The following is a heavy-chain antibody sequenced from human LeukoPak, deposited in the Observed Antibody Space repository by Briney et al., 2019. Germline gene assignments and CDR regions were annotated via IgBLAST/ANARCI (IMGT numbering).Heavy chain of an antibody. Sequence: PSETLSLTCTVSGGSISSYYWSWIRQPPGKGLEWIGYIYTSGSTNYNPSLKSRVTISVDTSKNQFSLKLSSVTAADTAVYYCARGWKQLVGGYYYYYMDVWGKGTTVTVSS. V-gene: IGHV4-4*09. CDR2: IYTSGST. D-gene: IGHD6-6*01. J-gene: IGHJ6*03. CDR1: GGSISSYY. CDR3: ARGWKQLVGGYYYYYMDV.